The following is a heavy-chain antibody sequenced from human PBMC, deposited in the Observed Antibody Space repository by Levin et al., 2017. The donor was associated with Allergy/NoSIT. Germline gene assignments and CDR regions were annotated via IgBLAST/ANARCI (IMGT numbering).Heavy chain of an antibody. CDR2: IRGKTYGGTT. CDR1: GFTFGDYA. J-gene: IGHJ5*02. D-gene: IGHD2-2*01. CDR3: TRDPDGCSSPNCDPVA. V-gene: IGHV3-49*03. Sequence: GESLKISCTASGFTFGDYAMSWFRQAPGKGLEWVGVIRGKTYGGTTEYAASVKGRFTISREDSKSVAYLQMNSLKTEDTAVYYCTRDPDGCSSPNCDPVAWGQGTLVAVSP.